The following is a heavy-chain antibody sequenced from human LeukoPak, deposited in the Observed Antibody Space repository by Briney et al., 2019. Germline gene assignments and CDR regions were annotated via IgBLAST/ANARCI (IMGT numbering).Heavy chain of an antibody. Sequence: SVKVSCKVSGYTLTELSMHWVRQAPGKGLEWMGGIIPIFGTANYAQKFQGRVTITTDESTSTAYMELSSLRSEDTAVYYCARGSEAARINWFDPWGQGTLVTVSS. CDR1: GYTLTELS. J-gene: IGHJ5*02. D-gene: IGHD6-6*01. CDR2: IIPIFGTA. CDR3: ARGSEAARINWFDP. V-gene: IGHV1-69*05.